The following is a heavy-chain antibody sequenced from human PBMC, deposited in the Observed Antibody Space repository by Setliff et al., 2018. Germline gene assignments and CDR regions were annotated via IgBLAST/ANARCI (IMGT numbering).Heavy chain of an antibody. Sequence: GSLRLSCAASGFTFSNFAMTWVRQAPGKGLEWVSGISGSGDKTYYADSVKGRFTISRDNSNNTLYLQMNSLRADDTATYYCAKDDQIRGHNLDYWGQGTLVTVSS. CDR1: GFTFSNFA. CDR2: ISGSGDKT. V-gene: IGHV3-23*01. CDR3: AKDDQIRGHNLDY. J-gene: IGHJ4*02. D-gene: IGHD3-10*01.